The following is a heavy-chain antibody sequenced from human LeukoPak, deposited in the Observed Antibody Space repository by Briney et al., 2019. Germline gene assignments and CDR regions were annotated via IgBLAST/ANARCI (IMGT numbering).Heavy chain of an antibody. CDR2: IYYSGST. D-gene: IGHD6-13*01. CDR1: GDSISSSNYY. J-gene: IGHJ4*02. CDR3: ARAVGSSWTIHRGYFDY. V-gene: IGHV4-61*05. Sequence: KASETLSLTCTVSGDSISSSNYYWGWIRQPPGKGLEWIGYIYYSGSTNYNPSLKSRVTISVDTSKNQFSLKLSSVTAADTAVYYCARAVGSSWTIHRGYFDYWGQGTLVTVSS.